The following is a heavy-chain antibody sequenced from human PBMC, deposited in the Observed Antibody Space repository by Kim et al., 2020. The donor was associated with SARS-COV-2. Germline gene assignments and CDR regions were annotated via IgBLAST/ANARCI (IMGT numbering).Heavy chain of an antibody. D-gene: IGHD3-10*01. J-gene: IGHJ3*02. Sequence: ESVKGRCTIYSDNAQNSLYLQMNSLRTEDTAVYFCARARALVRGAISGFDIWGQGTTVTVSS. CDR3: ARARALVRGAISGFDI. V-gene: IGHV3-11*01.